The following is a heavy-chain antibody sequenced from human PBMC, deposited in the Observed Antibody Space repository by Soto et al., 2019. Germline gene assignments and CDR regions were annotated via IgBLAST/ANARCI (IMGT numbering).Heavy chain of an antibody. D-gene: IGHD5-12*01. Sequence: ASVKVSCKASGYTFTGYYMHWVRQAPGQGLEWMGWINPNSGGTNYAQKFQGWVTMTRDTSISTAYMELSRLRSDDTAVYYCARGRDGYKYEAFDIWGQGTMVTVS. J-gene: IGHJ3*02. CDR3: ARGRDGYKYEAFDI. V-gene: IGHV1-2*04. CDR2: INPNSGGT. CDR1: GYTFTGYY.